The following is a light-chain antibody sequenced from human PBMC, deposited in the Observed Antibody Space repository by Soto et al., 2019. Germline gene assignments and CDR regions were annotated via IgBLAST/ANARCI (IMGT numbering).Light chain of an antibody. V-gene: IGLV1-47*01. CDR2: RNN. J-gene: IGLJ2*01. CDR1: SSNIGSAY. CDR3: AAWDDSLVV. Sequence: QSVLTQSPSASGTPGQTVTISCSGSSSNIGSAYIYWYQHLPGTAPKLLIYRNNQRPSGVPDRFSASKSGTSASLAISGLRSEDDADYYCAAWDDSLVVFGGGTQPTVL.